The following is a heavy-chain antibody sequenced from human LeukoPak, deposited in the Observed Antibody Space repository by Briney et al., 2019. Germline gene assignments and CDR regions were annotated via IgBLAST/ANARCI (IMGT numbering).Heavy chain of an antibody. J-gene: IGHJ5*02. CDR3: ARADTIFGVVMRWFDP. Sequence: SETLSLTCTVSGDSMTRGGYYWSWVRQHPGKALEWVAFIYHSGTTFYNPSLESRTTLSVDTSQNQFSLKLTSVTAADTAVYYCARADTIFGVVMRWFDPWGQGTLVTVSS. CDR2: IYHSGTT. CDR1: GDSMTRGGYY. D-gene: IGHD3-3*01. V-gene: IGHV4-31*03.